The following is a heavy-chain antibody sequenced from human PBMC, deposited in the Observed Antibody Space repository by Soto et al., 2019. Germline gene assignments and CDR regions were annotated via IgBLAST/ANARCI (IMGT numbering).Heavy chain of an antibody. CDR3: TTGPTITMIVVDPYTPTDYYYYGMDV. J-gene: IGHJ6*02. CDR1: GFTFSNAW. Sequence: GGSLRLSCAASGFTFSNAWMNWVRQAPGKGLEWVGRIKSKTDGGTTDYAAPVKGRFTISRDDSKNTLYLQMNSLKTEDTAVYYCTTGPTITMIVVDPYTPTDYYYYGMDVWGQGTTVTVSS. V-gene: IGHV3-15*07. CDR2: IKSKTDGGTT. D-gene: IGHD3-22*01.